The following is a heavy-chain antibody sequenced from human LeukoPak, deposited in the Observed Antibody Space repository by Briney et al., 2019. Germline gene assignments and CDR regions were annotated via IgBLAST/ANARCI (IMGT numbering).Heavy chain of an antibody. CDR2: IYTSGST. V-gene: IGHV4-4*07. CDR3: ARARGWLVPSYFDY. CDR1: GGSISSYY. Sequence: SETLSLTCTVSGGSISSYYWSWIRQPAGKGLEWIGRIYTSGSTYYNPSLKSRVTISVDTSKNQFSLKLSSVTAADTAVYYCARARGWLVPSYFDYWGQGTLVTVSS. D-gene: IGHD6-19*01. J-gene: IGHJ4*02.